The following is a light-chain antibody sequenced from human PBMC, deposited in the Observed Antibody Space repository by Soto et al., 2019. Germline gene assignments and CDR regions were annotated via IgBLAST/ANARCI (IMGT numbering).Light chain of an antibody. J-gene: IGKJ2*02. CDR3: QQYYRSCT. CDR2: DAS. V-gene: IGKV1-5*01. Sequence: DIQLTQSPSTLSASVGDRVTITCRASQSVTDWLAWYQQKPGKAPKLLIYDASSLQSGVPSRFSGSGSGTDFSLTSSSLQPDYFATYYCQQYYRSCTFGQGTKVEIK. CDR1: QSVTDW.